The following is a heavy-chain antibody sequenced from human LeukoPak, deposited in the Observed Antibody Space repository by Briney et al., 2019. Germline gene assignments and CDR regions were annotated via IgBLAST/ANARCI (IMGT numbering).Heavy chain of an antibody. Sequence: SETLSLTCIVSGGSISSGDYYWSWIRQHPGKGLEWIGYIYYSGNTYYNPSLKSRVTISVDTSNNQFSLNLNSVTAADTAVYYCARAPRDTNSWYYFDYWGQGTLVSASS. CDR3: ARAPRDTNSWYYFDY. D-gene: IGHD5-18*01. J-gene: IGHJ4*02. V-gene: IGHV4-31*02. CDR2: IYYSGNT. CDR1: GGSISSGDYY.